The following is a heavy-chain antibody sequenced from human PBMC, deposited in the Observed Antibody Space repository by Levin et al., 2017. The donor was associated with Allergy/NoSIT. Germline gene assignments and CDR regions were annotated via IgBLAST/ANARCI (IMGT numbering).Heavy chain of an antibody. D-gene: IGHD6-19*01. CDR3: ARRAGYTSGWYWCDR. Sequence: GESLKISCKGSGYSFTSYWISWVRQMPGKGLEWMGTIDPSNSYSTYSPSFQGHVTISTDKSINTAFLQWNSLKASDTAMYYCARRAGYTSGWYWCDRWGQGAPVRVSS. CDR2: IDPSNSYS. V-gene: IGHV5-10-1*01. CDR1: GYSFTSYW. J-gene: IGHJ5*02.